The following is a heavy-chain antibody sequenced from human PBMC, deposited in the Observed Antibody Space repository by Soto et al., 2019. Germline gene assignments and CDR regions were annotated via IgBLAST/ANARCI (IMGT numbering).Heavy chain of an antibody. J-gene: IGHJ4*02. CDR3: TTAERGGSYYSDY. Sequence: EVQLVESGGGLVRPGESLRLSCAASGFTFTSAWINWVRQAPGKGLEWAGRIKSKTDGGTVDYGAPVKGRFTISRHDSKNTAYLQMNSLRNEDTAVYYCTTAERGGSYYSDYWGQGTLVTVSS. CDR2: IKSKTDGGTV. V-gene: IGHV3-15*07. CDR1: GFTFTSAW. D-gene: IGHD1-26*01.